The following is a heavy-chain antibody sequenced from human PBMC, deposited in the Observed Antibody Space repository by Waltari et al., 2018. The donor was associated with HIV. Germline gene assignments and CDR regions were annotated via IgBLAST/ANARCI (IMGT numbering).Heavy chain of an antibody. Sequence: EVQLEESGAGLVKPGESLRLSCTAYRFTFSNAWMRWVPPAPGRMLGWVARIISESDGATTDYTAPVKDRLTSSRDDSKKRLYLEMSSLKTEDTAGYYCATIFEVLAAIRPGVLWGLWTMVTVSS. CDR1: RFTFSNAW. J-gene: IGHJ3*01. CDR3: ATIFEVLAAIRPGVL. D-gene: IGHD2-21*02. CDR2: IISESDGATT. V-gene: IGHV3-15*01.